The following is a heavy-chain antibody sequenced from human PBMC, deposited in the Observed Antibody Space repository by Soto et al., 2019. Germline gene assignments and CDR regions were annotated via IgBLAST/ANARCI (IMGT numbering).Heavy chain of an antibody. Sequence: QVQLVESGGGLVKPGESLRLSCAASGFTLSDYYMTWVRQSPGKGLEWISYISSTGGTVNYADSVKGRFTISRDNIKNSLFLQMTSLRDEDTDVYYCARDGLDYYGLDVWGQGTTVTVSS. V-gene: IGHV3-11*01. J-gene: IGHJ6*02. CDR3: ARDGLDYYGLDV. CDR2: ISSTGGTV. CDR1: GFTLSDYY.